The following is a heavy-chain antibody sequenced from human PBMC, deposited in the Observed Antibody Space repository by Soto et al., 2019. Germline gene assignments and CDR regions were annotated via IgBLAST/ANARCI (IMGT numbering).Heavy chain of an antibody. D-gene: IGHD4-17*01. Sequence: EVQLVESGGGLVKPGGSLRLSCTASGFTFSHAWMSWVRQAPGKGLEWVGSIKSKTDGGTTDYVAPVKGRFTISRDDSKTTLYLQMNSLKTEDTAVYYCTTLLYGGNSDWGQGTLVTVSS. J-gene: IGHJ4*02. CDR2: IKSKTDGGTT. V-gene: IGHV3-15*01. CDR3: TTLLYGGNSD. CDR1: GFTFSHAW.